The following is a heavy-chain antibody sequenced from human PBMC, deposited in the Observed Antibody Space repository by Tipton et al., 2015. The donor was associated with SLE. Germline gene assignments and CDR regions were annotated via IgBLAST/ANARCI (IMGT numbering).Heavy chain of an antibody. J-gene: IGHJ4*02. CDR1: GGSIRSSNYY. CDR3: VRDRGGCFSVYFDY. V-gene: IGHV4-39*07. Sequence: TLSLTCTVSGGSIRSSNYYWGWIRQPPGKGLEWIGSIYYSGTTYYNPSLKSRVTISVDTSKNQFSLNLTSVTAADTAVYYCVRDRGGCFSVYFDYRGQGTLVTVSS. D-gene: IGHD1-26*01. CDR2: IYYSGTT.